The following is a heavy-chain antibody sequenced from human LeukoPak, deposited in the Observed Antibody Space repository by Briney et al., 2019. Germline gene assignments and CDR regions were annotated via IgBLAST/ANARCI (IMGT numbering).Heavy chain of an antibody. D-gene: IGHD3-22*01. J-gene: IGHJ4*02. Sequence: SVKVSCKASGGTFISYAISWVRQAPGQGLEWMGRIIPISGTANYAQKFQGRVTITTDESTSTAYMELSSLRSEDTAVYYCARDQYYYDSSGYRFDYWGQGTLVTVSS. CDR2: IIPISGTA. V-gene: IGHV1-69*05. CDR1: GGTFISYA. CDR3: ARDQYYYDSSGYRFDY.